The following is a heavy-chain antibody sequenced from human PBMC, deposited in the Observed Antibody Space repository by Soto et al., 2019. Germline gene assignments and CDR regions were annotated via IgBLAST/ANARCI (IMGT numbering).Heavy chain of an antibody. J-gene: IGHJ6*02. CDR3: ARYYYDSSGYYYGNGMDV. Sequence: SETLSLTCPVSGGSLSSYYWSWIRQPPGKGLEWIGYIYYSGSTNYNPSLKSRVTISVDTSKNQFSLKLSSVTAADTAVYYCARYYYDSSGYYYGNGMDVWGQGTTVTVSS. CDR2: IYYSGST. D-gene: IGHD3-22*01. CDR1: GGSLSSYY. V-gene: IGHV4-59*08.